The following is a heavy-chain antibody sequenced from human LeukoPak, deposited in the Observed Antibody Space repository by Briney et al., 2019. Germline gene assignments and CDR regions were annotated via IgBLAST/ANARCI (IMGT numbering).Heavy chain of an antibody. CDR1: GFTFSSYW. Sequence: GGSLRLSCAASGFTFSSYWMHWVRQAPGKGLVWVSRVNTGGSTTDYADSVKGRFTISRDNAKNTLYLQMNSLRAEDTAVYYCSRDLRGRDDYWGQGILVIVSS. J-gene: IGHJ4*02. CDR2: VNTGGSTT. V-gene: IGHV3-74*01. D-gene: IGHD5-24*01. CDR3: SRDLRGRDDY.